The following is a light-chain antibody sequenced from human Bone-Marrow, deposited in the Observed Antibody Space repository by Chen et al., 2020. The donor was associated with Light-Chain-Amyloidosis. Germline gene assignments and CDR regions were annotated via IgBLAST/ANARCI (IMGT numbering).Light chain of an antibody. CDR3: QSADSSGTYEVI. Sequence: SEQTQPPSVSVSPGQTARITCSGDDLPTKYAYWYQQKPGQAPVLVIHRDTERPSGISERFTGSSSGTTATLTISGVQAEDEADYHCQSADSSGTYEVIIGGGTKLTVL. V-gene: IGLV3-25*03. CDR2: RDT. J-gene: IGLJ2*01. CDR1: DLPTKY.